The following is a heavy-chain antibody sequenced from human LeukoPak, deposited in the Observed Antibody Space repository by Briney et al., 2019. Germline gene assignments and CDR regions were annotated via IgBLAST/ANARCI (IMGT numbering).Heavy chain of an antibody. CDR1: GGSIGRYY. J-gene: IGHJ4*02. CDR2: VFTTGST. Sequence: SETLSLTCTVSGGSIGRYYWSWIRQPAGKGLEWIGRVFTTGSTTCNPSLKSRVTMSVDTSKNQFSLKLNSMTAADTAVYYCARPLTTADFDYWGQGILVTVSS. D-gene: IGHD4-17*01. V-gene: IGHV4-4*07. CDR3: ARPLTTADFDY.